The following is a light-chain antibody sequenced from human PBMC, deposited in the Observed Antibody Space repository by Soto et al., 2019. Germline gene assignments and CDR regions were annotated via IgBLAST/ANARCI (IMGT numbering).Light chain of an antibody. CDR1: QSVSSSY. J-gene: IGKJ1*01. Sequence: EIVLTQSPGTLSLSPGERATLSCRASQSVSSSYLAWYQQKPGQAPRLLIYGASSRATGIPDRFSGSGSGTDFTLNIRRLEPEDFAVYYCQQYGSSPVTFGKGTTVEIK. CDR3: QQYGSSPVT. V-gene: IGKV3-20*01. CDR2: GAS.